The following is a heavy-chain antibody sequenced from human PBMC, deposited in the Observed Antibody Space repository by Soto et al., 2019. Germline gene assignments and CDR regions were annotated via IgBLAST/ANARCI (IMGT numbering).Heavy chain of an antibody. J-gene: IGHJ5*02. V-gene: IGHV3-30*03. Sequence: GGSLRLSCGASGFTFSTDGMHWVRQAPGKGLEWVAVISYDGSDKNYADSVKGRFTISRDNSKNTLYLQMNSLRAEDTAVYYCARDSGSYYPSSPWGQGTLVTVSS. D-gene: IGHD1-26*01. CDR1: GFTFSTDG. CDR2: ISYDGSDK. CDR3: ARDSGSYYPSSP.